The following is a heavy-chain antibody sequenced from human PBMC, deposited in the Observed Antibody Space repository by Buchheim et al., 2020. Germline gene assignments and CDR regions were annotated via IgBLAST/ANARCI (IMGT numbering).Heavy chain of an antibody. D-gene: IGHD3-22*01. CDR2: ISYDGSNK. J-gene: IGHJ6*02. Sequence: VQLVESGGGLVQPGGSLRLSCAASGFTFSDFWMNWVRQAPGKGLEWVAVISYDGSNKYYADSVKGRFTISRDNSKNTLYLQMNSLRAEDTAVYYCAKDLALYYYDSSGYPKGMDVWGQGTT. V-gene: IGHV3-30*18. CDR1: GFTFSDFW. CDR3: AKDLALYYYDSSGYPKGMDV.